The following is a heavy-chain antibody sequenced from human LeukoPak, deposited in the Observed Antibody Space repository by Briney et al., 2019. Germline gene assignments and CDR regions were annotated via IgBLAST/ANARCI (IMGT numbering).Heavy chain of an antibody. CDR2: ISGSGGST. V-gene: IGHV3-23*01. CDR1: GFTFSSYA. J-gene: IGHJ3*02. Sequence: GGTLRLSCAASGFTFSSYAMSWVRQAPGKGQEWVSTISGSGGSTYYADPVKGRFTISRDKSKNTLYLQMNRLRAEDTAVYSFPRTGPRRDAFDIWGQGTRVSV. CDR3: PRTGPRRDAFDI.